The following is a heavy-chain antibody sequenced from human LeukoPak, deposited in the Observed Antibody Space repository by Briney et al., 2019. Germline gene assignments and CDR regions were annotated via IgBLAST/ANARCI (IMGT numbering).Heavy chain of an antibody. Sequence: SESLSLTCTVSGVSISSSNSYWGWIRQPPGKGLEWIGSIYYSGNTYYNASLKSQVSISIDTSKNQFSLRLTSMTAADTAVYYCARQTGSGLFILPGGQGTLVTVSS. V-gene: IGHV4-39*01. CDR1: GVSISSSNSY. J-gene: IGHJ4*02. CDR2: IYYSGNT. D-gene: IGHD3/OR15-3a*01. CDR3: ARQTGSGLFILP.